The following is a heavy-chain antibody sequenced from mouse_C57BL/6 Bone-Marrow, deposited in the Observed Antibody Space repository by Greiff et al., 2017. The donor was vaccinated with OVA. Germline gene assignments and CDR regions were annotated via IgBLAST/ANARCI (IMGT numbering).Heavy chain of an antibody. V-gene: IGHV3-5*01. CDR1: GISITTGNYR. CDR2: IYYSGTI. D-gene: IGHD3-3*01. J-gene: IGHJ1*03. CDR3: ARDHRGTFYWYFDV. Sequence: EVQLQESGPGLVKPSQTVFLTCTVTGISITTGNYRWSWIRQFPGNKLEWIGKIYYSGTITYNPSLTSQTTITRNTPKNQFFLEIKSLTAEDTATYYCARDHRGTFYWYFDVWGTGTTVTVSS.